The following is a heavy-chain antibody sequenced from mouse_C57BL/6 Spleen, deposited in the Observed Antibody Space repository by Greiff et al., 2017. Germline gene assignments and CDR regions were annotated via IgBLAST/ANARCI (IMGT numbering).Heavy chain of an antibody. Sequence: QVQLQQSGPGLVQPSQSLSITCTVSGFSLTSYGVHWVRQSPGKGLEWLGVIWRGGSTDYNAAFMSRLSITKDNSKSQVFFKMNSLQADDTAIYYCAKGPYYYGSSYPYAMDYWGQGTSVTVSS. J-gene: IGHJ4*01. D-gene: IGHD1-1*01. CDR3: AKGPYYYGSSYPYAMDY. V-gene: IGHV2-5*01. CDR2: IWRGGST. CDR1: GFSLTSYG.